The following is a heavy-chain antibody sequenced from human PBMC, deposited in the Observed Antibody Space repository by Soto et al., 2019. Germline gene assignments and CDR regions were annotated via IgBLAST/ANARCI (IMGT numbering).Heavy chain of an antibody. J-gene: IGHJ4*02. Sequence: SETLSLTCTVSGGSISSGGYYWSWIRQHPGKGLEWIGFIYYSGYTYYNPSLKSRVSISVDTSKSQFSLKLSSVTAADTAVYYCARVLGYCTGGNCYPDYWGQGTLVTVSS. V-gene: IGHV4-31*03. CDR1: GGSISSGGYY. CDR2: IYYSGYT. CDR3: ARVLGYCTGGNCYPDY. D-gene: IGHD2-15*01.